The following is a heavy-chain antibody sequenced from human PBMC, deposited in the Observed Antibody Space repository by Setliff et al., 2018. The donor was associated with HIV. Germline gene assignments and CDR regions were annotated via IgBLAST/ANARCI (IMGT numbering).Heavy chain of an antibody. V-gene: IGHV1-8*03. Sequence: ASVKVSCKASGYTFTSYDINWVRQATGQGLEWMGWMHPNSGNTGYGYAQKFQGRVTIPADESTSTAYMELSSLRSEDTAVYYCARERGGLRGPFDYWGQGTLVTVSS. CDR2: MHPNSGNT. J-gene: IGHJ4*02. CDR3: ARERGGLRGPFDY. CDR1: GYTFTSYD. D-gene: IGHD2-15*01.